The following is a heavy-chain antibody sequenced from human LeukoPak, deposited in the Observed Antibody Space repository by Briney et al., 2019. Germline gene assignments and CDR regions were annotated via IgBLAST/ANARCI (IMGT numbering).Heavy chain of an antibody. D-gene: IGHD3-10*01. CDR2: INHSGST. CDR1: GGSFSGYY. V-gene: IGHV4-34*01. CDR3: ARGDQTIWFSDRRGFDP. Sequence: PSETLSLTCAVYGGSFSGYYWSWIRQPPGKGLEWIGEINHSGSTNYNPSLKSRVTISVDTSKNQFSLKLSSVTAADTAVYYCARGDQTIWFSDRRGFDPWGQGTLVPVSS. J-gene: IGHJ5*02.